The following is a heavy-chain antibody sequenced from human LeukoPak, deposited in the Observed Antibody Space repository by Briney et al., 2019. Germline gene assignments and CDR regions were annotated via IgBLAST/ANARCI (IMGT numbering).Heavy chain of an antibody. CDR3: ARDLWDSSSYYFDY. Sequence: GASVKVSCKASGYTFTSYGISWVRQAPGQGLEWMGWISAYNGNTNYAQKLQGRVTMTTDTSTSTAYMELRSLRSDDTAVYYCARDLWDSSSYYFDYWGQGTLVTVSS. CDR1: GYTFTSYG. V-gene: IGHV1-18*01. CDR2: ISAYNGNT. D-gene: IGHD6-13*01. J-gene: IGHJ4*02.